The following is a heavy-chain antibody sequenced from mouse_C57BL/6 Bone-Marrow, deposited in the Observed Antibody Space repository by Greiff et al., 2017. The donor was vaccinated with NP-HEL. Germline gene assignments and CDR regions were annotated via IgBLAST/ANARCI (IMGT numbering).Heavy chain of an antibody. CDR2: ISNGGGST. D-gene: IGHD6-2*01. J-gene: IGHJ1*03. CDR1: GFTFRDYY. V-gene: IGHV5-12*01. Sequence: EVMLVESGGGLVQPGGSLKLSCAASGFTFRDYYMYWVRQTPEKRLEWVAYISNGGGSTYYPDTVKGRFNISLDNAKTTLYLQMSRLKSEGTAMYYCARLSPFLYFEVWGTGTTVTVSS. CDR3: ARLSPFLYFEV.